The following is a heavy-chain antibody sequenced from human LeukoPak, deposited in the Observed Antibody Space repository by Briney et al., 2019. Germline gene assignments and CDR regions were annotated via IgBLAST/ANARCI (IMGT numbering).Heavy chain of an antibody. D-gene: IGHD3-22*01. Sequence: PGGSLRLSCAASGFIFSSYATSWVRQAPGKGLEWFSVIGGSGTSTYYADSVKGRFTISRDNSKNMLYLQMNSLRVEDTAIYYCAKVSVVAGRNAFDIWGQGTMVTVSS. CDR3: AKVSVVAGRNAFDI. CDR2: IGGSGTST. V-gene: IGHV3-23*01. J-gene: IGHJ3*02. CDR1: GFIFSSYA.